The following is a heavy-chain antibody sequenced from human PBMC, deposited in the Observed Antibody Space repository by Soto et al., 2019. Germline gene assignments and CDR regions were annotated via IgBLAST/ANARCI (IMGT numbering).Heavy chain of an antibody. Sequence: SETLSLTCTVSGGSISSGGYYWSWIRQHPGKGLEWIGHIYYSGSTYYNPSLKSRVIISVDTSKNQFSLKLSSVTAADTAVYYCARVDFDGSGSFRVDYWGQGTLVTVSS. V-gene: IGHV4-31*03. CDR2: IYYSGST. D-gene: IGHD3-10*01. J-gene: IGHJ4*02. CDR1: GGSISSGGYY. CDR3: ARVDFDGSGSFRVDY.